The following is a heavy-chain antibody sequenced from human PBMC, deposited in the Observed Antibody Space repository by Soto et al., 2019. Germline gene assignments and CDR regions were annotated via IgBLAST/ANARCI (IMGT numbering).Heavy chain of an antibody. CDR3: ASLSQEAGRWISIDY. Sequence: EVQLVQSGGGLVQPGGSLRLSCAASGFTFSDHYMDWVRQAPGKGLEWVGRARNRANSYNIHYAASVEGRFTISRDDSKSSLYLQMDNLKTDDTAVYWCASLSQEAGRWISIDYWGQGTLVTVSS. J-gene: IGHJ4*02. CDR1: GFTFSDHY. D-gene: IGHD5-12*01. V-gene: IGHV3-72*01. CDR2: ARNRANSYNI.